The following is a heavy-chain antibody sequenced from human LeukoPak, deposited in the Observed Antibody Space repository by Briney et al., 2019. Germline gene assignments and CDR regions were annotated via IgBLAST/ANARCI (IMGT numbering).Heavy chain of an antibody. J-gene: IGHJ6*03. V-gene: IGHV3-30*04. CDR2: ISYDGSNK. CDR1: GFTFSSYA. CDR3: ATENAANYYYYYMDV. D-gene: IGHD2-15*01. Sequence: YPGGSLRLSCAASGFTFSSYAMHWVRQAPGKGLGWAADISYDGSNKYYADSVKGRFTISRDNSKNTLYLQMNGLRAEDTAVYYCATENAANYYYYYMDVWGKGTTVTVSS.